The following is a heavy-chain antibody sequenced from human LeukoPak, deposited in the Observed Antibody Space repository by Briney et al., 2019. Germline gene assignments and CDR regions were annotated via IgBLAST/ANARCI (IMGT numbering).Heavy chain of an antibody. D-gene: IGHD2-15*01. J-gene: IGHJ4*02. CDR3: AKPDCSDGSCWRYYFDY. CDR1: GFTFSNYG. V-gene: IGHV3-30*02. Sequence: QPGGSLRLSCAASGFTFSNYGMNWVRQAPGKGLEGVAFIRYDGINDYYADSVKGRFTISRDNSKNTLYLQMNSLRVEDTALYYCAKPDCSDGSCWRYYFDYWGQGTLVTVSS. CDR2: IRYDGIND.